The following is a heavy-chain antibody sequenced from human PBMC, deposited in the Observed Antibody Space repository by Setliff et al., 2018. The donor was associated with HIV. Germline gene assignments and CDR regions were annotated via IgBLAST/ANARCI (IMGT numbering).Heavy chain of an antibody. CDR2: ISSSGGTI. D-gene: IGHD1-26*01. CDR1: GFTFSSYE. V-gene: IGHV3-48*03. J-gene: IGHJ6*03. Sequence: GGSLRLSCAASGFTFSSYEMNWVRQAPGKGLEWVSYISSSGGTIYYADSVKGRFTISRDNAKNSLYLQMNTLRAEDTAVYYCAKGGLYSGSPGRSYMDVWGKGTTVTVSS. CDR3: AKGGLYSGSPGRSYMDV.